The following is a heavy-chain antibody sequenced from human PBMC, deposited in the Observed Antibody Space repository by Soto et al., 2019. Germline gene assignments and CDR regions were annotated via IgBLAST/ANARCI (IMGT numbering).Heavy chain of an antibody. D-gene: IGHD3-22*01. J-gene: IGHJ3*02. CDR2: IYPGDSDT. V-gene: IGHV5-51*01. CDR3: ARHYRSLAYYYDSSGYPDAFDI. CDR1: GYSFTSYW. Sequence: PGESLKISCKGSGYSFTSYWIGWVRQMPGKGLEWMGIIYPGDSDTRYSPSFQGQVTISADKSISTAYLQWSSLKASDTAMYYCARHYRSLAYYYDSSGYPDAFDIWGQGTMVTVSS.